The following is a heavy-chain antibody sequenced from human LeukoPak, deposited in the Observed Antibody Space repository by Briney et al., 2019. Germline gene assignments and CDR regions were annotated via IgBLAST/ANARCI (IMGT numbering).Heavy chain of an antibody. D-gene: IGHD6-19*01. CDR1: GFTFSRYW. V-gene: IGHV3-7*03. CDR3: AKDRQWLVYGGAFDY. CDR2: IKQDGSEQ. J-gene: IGHJ4*02. Sequence: GGSLRLSCAASGFTFSRYWMSWVRQAPGKGLEWVANIKQDGSEQYYVDSVKGRFTISRDNAKNSLYLQMNSLRAEDTALYYCAKDRQWLVYGGAFDYWGQGTLVTVSS.